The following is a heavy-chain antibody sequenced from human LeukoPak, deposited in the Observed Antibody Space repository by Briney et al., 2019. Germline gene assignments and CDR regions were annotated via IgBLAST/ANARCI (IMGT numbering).Heavy chain of an antibody. J-gene: IGHJ6*02. CDR1: GFTFSSYW. Sequence: PGGSLRLFCAASGFTFSSYWMHWVRQAPGKGLVWVSRINSDGSSTSYADSVKGRFTISRDNAKNTLYLQMNSLRAEDTAVYYCARDLALSIAVAGDYYYYYGMDVWGQGTTVTVSS. D-gene: IGHD6-19*01. V-gene: IGHV3-74*01. CDR2: INSDGSST. CDR3: ARDLALSIAVAGDYYYYYGMDV.